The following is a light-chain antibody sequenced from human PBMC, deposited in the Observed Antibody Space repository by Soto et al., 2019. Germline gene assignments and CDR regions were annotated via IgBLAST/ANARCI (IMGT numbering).Light chain of an antibody. Sequence: EIVLTQSPATLSLSPGERANLSCRPSQSVSSYLAWYQQKPGQAPRLLIYDASNKATGIPARFSGSGSGTDFTLTISSLEPEDFAVYYCQQRSNWPPWTFGQGTKVEIK. J-gene: IGKJ1*01. CDR2: DAS. CDR3: QQRSNWPPWT. V-gene: IGKV3-11*01. CDR1: QSVSSY.